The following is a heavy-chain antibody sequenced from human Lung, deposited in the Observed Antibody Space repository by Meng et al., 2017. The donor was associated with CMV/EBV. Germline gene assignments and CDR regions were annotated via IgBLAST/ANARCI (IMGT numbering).Heavy chain of an antibody. CDR3: SRWSLVHYNMDV. Sequence: SETXSLTCTVTGGSISSDDHYWSWSRQTPGNGLEWIGYIYYSGSTYYIPSLKSRVIMPVDTSKNHFSLNLTSVTAANTAVYYCSRWSLVHYNMDVWGQGTAVTVSS. CDR2: IYYSGST. D-gene: IGHD3-16*01. CDR1: GGSISSDDHY. V-gene: IGHV4-30-4*01. J-gene: IGHJ6*02.